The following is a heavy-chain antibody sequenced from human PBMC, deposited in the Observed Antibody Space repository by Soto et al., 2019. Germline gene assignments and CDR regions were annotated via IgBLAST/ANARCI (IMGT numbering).Heavy chain of an antibody. J-gene: IGHJ6*02. CDR1: GGTFSSYA. Sequence: QVQLVQSGAEVKKPGSSVKVSCKASGGTFSSYAISWVRQAPGEGLEWMGGIIPIFATAHYAQKFQGRVTSTADTSTSTAYMELSSLRSKYTAVFYCARGHYYDILSGYPFYAMDVWGQGTTVSVSS. CDR2: IIPIFATA. V-gene: IGHV1-69*06. CDR3: ARGHYYDILSGYPFYAMDV. D-gene: IGHD3-9*01.